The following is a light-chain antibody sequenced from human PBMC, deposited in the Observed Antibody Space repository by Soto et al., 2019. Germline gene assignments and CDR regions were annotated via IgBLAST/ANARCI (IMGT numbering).Light chain of an antibody. V-gene: IGLV2-14*01. CDR3: NSYTDSGSYV. CDR2: DVI. J-gene: IGLJ1*01. Sequence: QSVLTQPASVSGSPGQSITISCTGTNRDVGGFNYVSWYQQHPGKAPKLMIYDVIDRPSGVSNRFSASKSGNTASLTISGLQAEDEADYYCNSYTDSGSYVFGTGTKLHRP. CDR1: NRDVGGFNY.